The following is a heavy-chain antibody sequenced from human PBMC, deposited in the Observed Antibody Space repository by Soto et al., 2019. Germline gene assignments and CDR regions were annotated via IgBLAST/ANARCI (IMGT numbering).Heavy chain of an antibody. J-gene: IGHJ4*02. V-gene: IGHV4-59*01. Sequence: SETLSLTCSVSGASISSYYYTWIRQTPGKGLKWIGYIYLGGSINYNPSYKSRVIISVDTSKNQFSVRLSSVTAADTAVYYCAAGGGLPRYYWGQGTLVTVSS. CDR3: AAGGGLPRYY. CDR2: IYLGGSI. CDR1: GASISSYY. D-gene: IGHD5-12*01.